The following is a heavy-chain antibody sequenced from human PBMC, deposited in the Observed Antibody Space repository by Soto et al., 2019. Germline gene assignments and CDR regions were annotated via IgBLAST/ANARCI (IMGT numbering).Heavy chain of an antibody. J-gene: IGHJ4*02. V-gene: IGHV3-33*01. CDR2: IWYDGSNT. CDR1: GFIFSSFG. Sequence: PAGSLRLSCAASGFIFSSFGMHWVRQAPGKGLEWVAHIWYDGSNTYYADSVKGRFTISRDNSRNTLYLQMNSLRAEDTAVYHCVRDLLGSGGHFDYWGQGAPVTVSS. D-gene: IGHD7-27*01. CDR3: VRDLLGSGGHFDY.